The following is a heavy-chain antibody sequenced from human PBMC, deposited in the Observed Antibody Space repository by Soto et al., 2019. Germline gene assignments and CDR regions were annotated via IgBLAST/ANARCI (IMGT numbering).Heavy chain of an antibody. V-gene: IGHV3-33*01. Sequence: QVQLVESGGGVVQPGRSLRLSCAASGLTFSSYGMHWVRQAPGKGLEWVAVIWYDGSNKYYADSVKGRFTISRDNSKNTLYLQMNSLRSEDTAVYYCAREPLPFYGPYDAYFDYWGQGTLVTVSS. CDR3: AREPLPFYGPYDAYFDY. CDR1: GLTFSSYG. J-gene: IGHJ4*02. CDR2: IWYDGSNK. D-gene: IGHD4-17*01.